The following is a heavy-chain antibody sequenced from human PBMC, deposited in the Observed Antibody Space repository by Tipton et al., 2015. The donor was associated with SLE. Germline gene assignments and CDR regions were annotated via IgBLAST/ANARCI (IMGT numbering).Heavy chain of an antibody. V-gene: IGHV4-59*01. CDR1: GGSISSYY. D-gene: IGHD2-2*01. CDR3: ARYIVVVPAASYYYMDV. Sequence: GLVKPSETLSLTCTVSGGSISSYYWSWIRHPPGKGLEWIGYIYYSGSTNYNPSLKSRVTISVDTSKNQFSLKLSSVTAADTAVYYCARYIVVVPAASYYYMDVWGKGTTVTVSS. J-gene: IGHJ6*03. CDR2: IYYSGST.